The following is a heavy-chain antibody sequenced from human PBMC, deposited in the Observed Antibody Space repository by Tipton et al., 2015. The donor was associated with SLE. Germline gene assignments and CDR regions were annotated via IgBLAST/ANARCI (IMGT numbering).Heavy chain of an antibody. Sequence: TLSLTCTVSGGSISSGGYYWTWIRQLPGKGLEWIGYIYYSGNTYYNPSLKSPVTLSIDTSKNQFSLKMRSVTAADTAVYYCATQGYYDSSFDYWGQGTLVTVSS. CDR1: GGSISSGGYY. J-gene: IGHJ4*02. D-gene: IGHD3-16*01. CDR3: ATQGYYDSSFDY. CDR2: IYYSGNT. V-gene: IGHV4-31*01.